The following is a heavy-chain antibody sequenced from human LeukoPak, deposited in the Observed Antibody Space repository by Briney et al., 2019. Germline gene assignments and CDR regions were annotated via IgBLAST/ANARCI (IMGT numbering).Heavy chain of an antibody. D-gene: IGHD3-10*01. V-gene: IGHV3-66*01. CDR1: GFTVSSNY. CDR2: IYSGGST. J-gene: IGHJ3*02. Sequence: GGSLRLSCAASGFTVSSNYMSWVRQAPGKGLEWVSVIYSGGSTYYADSVKGRFTISRDNSKNTLHLQMNSLRAEDTAVYYCARRWFGEDDAFDIWGQGTMVTVSS. CDR3: ARRWFGEDDAFDI.